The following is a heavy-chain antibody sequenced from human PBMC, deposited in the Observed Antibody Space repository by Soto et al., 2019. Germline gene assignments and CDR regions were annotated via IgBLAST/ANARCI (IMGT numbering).Heavy chain of an antibody. CDR2: MRYDGSRE. CDR3: ARDANYRDNSGSYYDVFDI. V-gene: IGHV3-7*05. CDR1: GFSLSNYW. D-gene: IGHD3-22*01. J-gene: IGHJ3*02. Sequence: EVQLVESGGGLVQPGGSLRLSCAASGFSLSNYWMIWARQAPGKGLEWVANMRYDGSREYNVDSVKGRFNISRDNAQNSLYLQMNSLTAEDTAVYFCARDANYRDNSGSYYDVFDIWGQGTMVTVSS.